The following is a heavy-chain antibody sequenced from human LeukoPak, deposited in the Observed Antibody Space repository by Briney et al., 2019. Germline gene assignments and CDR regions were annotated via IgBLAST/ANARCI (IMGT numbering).Heavy chain of an antibody. CDR3: ARSPRNYGDYVSWFDP. D-gene: IGHD4-17*01. V-gene: IGHV1-46*01. J-gene: IGHJ5*02. Sequence: GASVKVSCKASGYTFTSYYMHWVRQAPGQGLEWMGVINPSGGSTSYAQKFQGRVTMTRDTSTSTVYMELSSLRSEDTAVYYCARSPRNYGDYVSWFDPWGQGTLVTVSS. CDR1: GYTFTSYY. CDR2: INPSGGST.